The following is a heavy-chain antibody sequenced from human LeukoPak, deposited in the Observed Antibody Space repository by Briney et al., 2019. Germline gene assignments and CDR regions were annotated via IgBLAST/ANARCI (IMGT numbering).Heavy chain of an antibody. Sequence: SETLSLTCTVSDGSISSSSYYWGWIRQPPGKGLEWIGNIYYSGSTHYNPSLESRVTISVDTSKNQFSLKLSSVTATDTAVYYCAGRSARTPNWFDPWGQGTLVTVSS. CDR3: AGRSARTPNWFDP. D-gene: IGHD1-1*01. V-gene: IGHV4-39*01. CDR2: IYYSGST. CDR1: DGSISSSSYY. J-gene: IGHJ5*02.